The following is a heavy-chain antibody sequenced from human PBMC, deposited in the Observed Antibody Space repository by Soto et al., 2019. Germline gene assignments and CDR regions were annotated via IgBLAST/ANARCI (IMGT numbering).Heavy chain of an antibody. D-gene: IGHD3-16*01. CDR3: AREGGQLYYYYYYMDV. J-gene: IGHJ6*03. CDR2: INHSGST. CDR1: GGSFSGYY. Sequence: ASETLSLTCAVYGGSFSGYYWSWIRQPPGKGLEWIGEINHSGSTNYNPSLKSRVTISVDTSKNQFSLKLSSVTAADTAVYYCAREGGQLYYYYYYMDVWGKGTTVTVSS. V-gene: IGHV4-34*01.